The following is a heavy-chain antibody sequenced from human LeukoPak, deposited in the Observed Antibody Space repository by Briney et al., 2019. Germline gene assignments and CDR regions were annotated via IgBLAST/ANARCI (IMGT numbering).Heavy chain of an antibody. CDR2: IIPIFGIA. CDR3: ARSYRRYGSGSYSHDYYYGMDV. V-gene: IGHV1-69*04. CDR1: GGTFSSYA. J-gene: IGHJ6*02. D-gene: IGHD3-10*01. Sequence: SVKVSCKASGGTFSSYAISWVRQAPGQGLEWMRRIIPIFGIANYAQKFQGRVTITAVKSTSTAYMELSSLRSEDTAVYYCARSYRRYGSGSYSHDYYYGMDVWGQGTTVTVSS.